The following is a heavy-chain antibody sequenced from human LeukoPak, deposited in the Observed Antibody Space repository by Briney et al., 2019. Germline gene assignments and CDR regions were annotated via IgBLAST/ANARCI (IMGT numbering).Heavy chain of an antibody. D-gene: IGHD3-10*01. CDR1: GFTFSSYW. V-gene: IGHV3-7*01. CDR3: GRVGAYYGSGSYSDY. J-gene: IGHJ4*02. CDR2: INQDGSEK. Sequence: GGSLRLSCAASGFTFSSYWMSWVRQAPGKGLEWVADINQDGSEKYYVDSVKGRFTISRDNAKKSLYLQMNSLRAEDTAVYYCGRVGAYYGSGSYSDYWGQGTLVTVSS.